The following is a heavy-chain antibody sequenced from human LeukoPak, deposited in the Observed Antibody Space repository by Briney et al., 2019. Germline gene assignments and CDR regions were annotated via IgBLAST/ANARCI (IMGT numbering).Heavy chain of an antibody. D-gene: IGHD5-24*01. J-gene: IGHJ6*03. CDR2: IYYSGST. V-gene: IGHV4-39*01. CDR3: ARHEYRDGYNFYYYYYYMDV. CDR1: GGSISSSSYY. Sequence: PSETLSLTCTVSGGSISSSSYYWGWIRQPPGKGLEWIGNIYYSGSTYYNPSLKSRVTISVDTSKNQFSLKLSSVTAADTAVYYCARHEYRDGYNFYYYYYYMDVWGKGTTVTISS.